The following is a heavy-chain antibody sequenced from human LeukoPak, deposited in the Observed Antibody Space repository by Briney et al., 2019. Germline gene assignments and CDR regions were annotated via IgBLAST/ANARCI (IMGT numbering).Heavy chain of an antibody. CDR2: IKYDGSNK. D-gene: IGHD2-15*01. CDR1: GFTFSTYG. V-gene: IGHV3-30*02. Sequence: GGSLRLSCAASGFTFSTYGMHWVRQAPGKGLEWVAFIKYDGSNKNYADSVKGRFTISRDNSKNTLYLEMNSLRVEDTALYYCVRDNPRCCGVVPANIDDYWGQGTLVTVSS. CDR3: VRDNPRCCGVVPANIDDY. J-gene: IGHJ4*02.